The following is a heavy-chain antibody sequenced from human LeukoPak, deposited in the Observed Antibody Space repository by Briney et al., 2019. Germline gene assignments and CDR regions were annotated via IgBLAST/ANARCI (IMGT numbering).Heavy chain of an antibody. CDR1: GESFSGYF. V-gene: IGHV4-34*09. CDR3: ARVACKGWLGELSSCGMDV. D-gene: IGHD3-10*01. J-gene: IGHJ6*02. Sequence: PSETLSLTCAVSGESFSGYFWTWIRQPPGKGLEWIGESNHFGSTYYNPSLKSRVTISVDTSKNQFSLKLSSVTAADTAVYYCARVACKGWLGELSSCGMDVWGQGTTVIVSS. CDR2: SNHFGST.